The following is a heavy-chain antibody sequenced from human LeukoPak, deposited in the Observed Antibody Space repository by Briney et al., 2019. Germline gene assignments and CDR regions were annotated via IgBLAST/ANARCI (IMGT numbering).Heavy chain of an antibody. CDR3: ARGARYSGYEGPYFDY. J-gene: IGHJ4*02. CDR1: GGSFSGYY. CDR2: INHSGST. Sequence: KPSETLSLTCAVYGGSFSGYYWSWIRQPPGKGLEWIGEINHSGSTNYNPSLKSRVTISVDTSKNQFSLKLSSVTAADTAVYYCARGARYSGYEGPYFDYWGQGTLVTVSS. V-gene: IGHV4-34*01. D-gene: IGHD5-12*01.